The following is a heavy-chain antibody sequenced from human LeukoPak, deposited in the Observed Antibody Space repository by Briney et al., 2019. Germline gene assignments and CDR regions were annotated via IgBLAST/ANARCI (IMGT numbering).Heavy chain of an antibody. CDR1: GGSISSGDYY. Sequence: PSQTLSLTCTVSGGSISSGDYYWSWIRQPPGKGLEWIGYIYYSGSTYYNPSLKSRVTISVDTSKNQFSLKLSSVTAADTAVYYCASSDYVGFGDYYYYGMDVWGQGTTVTVSS. J-gene: IGHJ6*02. CDR2: IYYSGST. CDR3: ASSDYVGFGDYYYYGMDV. D-gene: IGHD4-17*01. V-gene: IGHV4-30-4*01.